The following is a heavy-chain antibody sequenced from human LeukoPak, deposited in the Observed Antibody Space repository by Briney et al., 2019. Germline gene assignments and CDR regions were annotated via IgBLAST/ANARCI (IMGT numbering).Heavy chain of an antibody. J-gene: IGHJ4*02. CDR3: ARDDYSSLPLDS. D-gene: IGHD6-6*01. Sequence: GGSLRLSCAASGFTFSSYGMHWVRQAPGKGLEWVAVISYDGSNKYYADSVKGRFTISRDNSKNTLYLQMNSLRAEDTAVYYCARDDYSSLPLDSWGQGTLVTVSS. CDR1: GFTFSSYG. V-gene: IGHV3-30*03. CDR2: ISYDGSNK.